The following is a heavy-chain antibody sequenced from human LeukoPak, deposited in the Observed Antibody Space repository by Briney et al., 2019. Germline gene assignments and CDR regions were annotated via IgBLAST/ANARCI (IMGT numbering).Heavy chain of an antibody. CDR3: ARYRYYFDY. Sequence: PSETLSLTRTVSGGSISSYYWSWIRQPPGKGLEWIGYIYYSGSTNYNPSLKSRVTISVDTSKNQFSLKLSSVTAADTAVYYCARYRYYFDYWGQGTLVTVSS. V-gene: IGHV4-59*08. J-gene: IGHJ4*02. CDR2: IYYSGST. CDR1: GGSISSYY.